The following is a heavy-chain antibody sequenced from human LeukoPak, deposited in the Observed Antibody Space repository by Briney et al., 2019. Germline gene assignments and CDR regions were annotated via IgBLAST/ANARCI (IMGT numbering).Heavy chain of an antibody. CDR2: IYYSGST. D-gene: IGHD6-6*01. Sequence: SETLSLTCTVSGGSLSSYYWSWIRQPPGKGLEWIGYIYYSGSTNYNPSLKSRVTISVDTSKNQFSLKLSSVTAADTAVYYCASWYSSSSFGYFDYWGQGTLVTVSS. CDR3: ASWYSSSSFGYFDY. CDR1: GGSLSSYY. J-gene: IGHJ4*02. V-gene: IGHV4-59*01.